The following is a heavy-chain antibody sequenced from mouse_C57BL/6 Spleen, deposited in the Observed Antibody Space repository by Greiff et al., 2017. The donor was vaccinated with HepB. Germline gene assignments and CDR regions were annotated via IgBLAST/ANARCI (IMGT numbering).Heavy chain of an antibody. CDR1: GYTFTDYY. J-gene: IGHJ2*01. CDR2: INPNNGGT. D-gene: IGHD2-3*01. V-gene: IGHV1-26*01. CDR3: ARLRWLLPLDY. Sequence: EVQLQQSGPELVKPGASVKISCKASGYTFTDYYMNWVKQSHGKSLEWIGDINPNNGGTSYNQKFKGKATLTVDKSSSTAYMELRSLTSEDSAVYYCARLRWLLPLDYWGQGTTLTVSS.